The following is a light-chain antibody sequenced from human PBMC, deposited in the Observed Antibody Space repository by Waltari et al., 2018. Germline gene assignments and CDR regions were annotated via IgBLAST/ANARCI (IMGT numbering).Light chain of an antibody. Sequence: EIVLTQSPGTLSLSPGERDTLACRASQSVGRSLAWYQQKPGQAPRLLIYDASRRATGIPDRFSGSGSGTDFSLTISTLEPEDFAVYYCQHYVRLPATFGQGTKVEI. CDR1: QSVGRS. CDR2: DAS. V-gene: IGKV3-20*01. J-gene: IGKJ1*01. CDR3: QHYVRLPAT.